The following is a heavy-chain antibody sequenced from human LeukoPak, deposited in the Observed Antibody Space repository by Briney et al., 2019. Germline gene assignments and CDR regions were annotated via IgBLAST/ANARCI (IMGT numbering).Heavy chain of an antibody. CDR3: ARGTMVRGVRTVYYFDY. J-gene: IGHJ4*02. Sequence: SETLSLTCTVSGGSISSSSYYWGWIRQPPGKGLEWIGSIYYSGSTYYNPSLKSRVTISVDTSKNQFSLKLSSVTAADTAVYYCARGTMVRGVRTVYYFDYWGQGTLVTVSS. V-gene: IGHV4-39*07. CDR1: GGSISSSSYY. CDR2: IYYSGST. D-gene: IGHD3-10*01.